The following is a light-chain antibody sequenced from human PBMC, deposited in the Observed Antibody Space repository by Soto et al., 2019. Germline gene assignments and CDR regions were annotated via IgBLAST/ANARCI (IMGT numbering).Light chain of an antibody. V-gene: IGKV1-39*01. CDR3: QQSFTTPLT. CDR1: QSLGRF. J-gene: IGKJ4*01. CDR2: VAS. Sequence: DIQMTQSPSSLSASVGDRVTITCRASQSLGRFLNWHQQKPGKAPNVLINVASTLRSGVPSRFSGSGSGTDFNLTINSLQPEDFATYFCQQSFTTPLTFGGGTKVEIK.